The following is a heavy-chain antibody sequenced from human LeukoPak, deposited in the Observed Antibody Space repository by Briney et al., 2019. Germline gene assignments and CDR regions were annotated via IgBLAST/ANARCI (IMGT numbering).Heavy chain of an antibody. CDR2: IYYSGCT. Sequence: SETLSLTCTVSGGSISSYYWSWIRQPPGKGLEWIGYIYYSGCTNYNPSLKSRVTISVDTSKNQFSLKLSSVTAADTAVYYCARDGGYCSSTSCPNYYYYGMDVWGKGTTVTVSS. CDR3: ARDGGYCSSTSCPNYYYYGMDV. CDR1: GGSISSYY. D-gene: IGHD2-2*01. V-gene: IGHV4-59*01. J-gene: IGHJ6*04.